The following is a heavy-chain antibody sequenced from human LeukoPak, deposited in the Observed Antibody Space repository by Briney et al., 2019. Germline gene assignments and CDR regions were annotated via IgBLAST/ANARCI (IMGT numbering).Heavy chain of an antibody. CDR1: GFTFSSYG. D-gene: IGHD2-2*01. V-gene: IGHV3-30*19. J-gene: IGHJ6*02. Sequence: GGSLRLSCAASGFTFSSYGMHWVRQAPGKGLEWVAVISYDGSNKYYADSVKGRFTISRDNSKNTLYLQMNSLRAEDTAVYYCARDDCSSTSCYGQYYYYGMDVWGQGTTVTVSS. CDR3: ARDDCSSTSCYGQYYYYGMDV. CDR2: ISYDGSNK.